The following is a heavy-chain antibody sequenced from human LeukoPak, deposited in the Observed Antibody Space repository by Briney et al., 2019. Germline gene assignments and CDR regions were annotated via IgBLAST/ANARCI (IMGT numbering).Heavy chain of an antibody. CDR1: GFTFSSYS. Sequence: GGSLRLSCAASGFTFSSYSMNWVRQAPGKGLEWVSSISSSSYIYYADSVKGRFTISRDNAKNSLYLQMNSLRAEDTAVYYCARDREVVPAASFDYWGQGTLVTVSS. D-gene: IGHD2-2*01. V-gene: IGHV3-21*01. CDR3: ARDREVVPAASFDY. J-gene: IGHJ4*02. CDR2: ISSSSYI.